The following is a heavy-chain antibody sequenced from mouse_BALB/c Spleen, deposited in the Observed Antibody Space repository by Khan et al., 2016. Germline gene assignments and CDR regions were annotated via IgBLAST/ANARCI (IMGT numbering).Heavy chain of an antibody. D-gene: IGHD2-4*01. Sequence: IQLVQSGPELKKPGETVKISCKASGYTFTNYGMNWVKQAPGKDLKWMGWINTNTGVPRFAEEFKGHFAFSLESSANTAYLQINNVKNEDTATYFCARWEYDYGRFVYWGQGTLVTVST. J-gene: IGHJ3*01. CDR2: INTNTGVP. CDR3: ARWEYDYGRFVY. CDR1: GYTFTNYG. V-gene: IGHV9-3*02.